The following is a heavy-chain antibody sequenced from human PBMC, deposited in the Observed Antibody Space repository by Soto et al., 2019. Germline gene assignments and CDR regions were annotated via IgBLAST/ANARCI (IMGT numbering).Heavy chain of an antibody. CDR1: GFTFNHYW. D-gene: IGHD5-18*01. Sequence: GGSLRLSCATSGFTFNHYWMAWVRQAPGKGLEWVANIKQDGSEKFYVESVLGRFFISRDNAKNSVFLQMNSLIVEDTAVYYCATHSFDNLSAGDSWGQGTLVTVSS. CDR3: ATHSFDNLSAGDS. V-gene: IGHV3-7*01. CDR2: IKQDGSEK. J-gene: IGHJ4*02.